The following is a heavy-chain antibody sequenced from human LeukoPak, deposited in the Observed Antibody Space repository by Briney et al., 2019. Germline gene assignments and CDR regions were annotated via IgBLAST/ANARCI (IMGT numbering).Heavy chain of an antibody. V-gene: IGHV4-61*02. CDR1: GGSISSGSYY. CDR3: ARDVQVVVVAASSIYYYYYMDV. CDR2: IYTSGST. D-gene: IGHD2-15*01. J-gene: IGHJ6*03. Sequence: DPSQTLSLTCTVSGGSISSGSYYWSWIRQPAGKGLEWIGRIYTSGSTNYNPSLKSRVTISVDTPKNQFSLKLSSVTAADTAVYYCARDVQVVVVAASSIYYYYYMDVWGKGTTVTISS.